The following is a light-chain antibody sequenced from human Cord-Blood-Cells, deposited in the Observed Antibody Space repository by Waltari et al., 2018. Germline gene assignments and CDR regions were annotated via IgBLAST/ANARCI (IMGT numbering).Light chain of an antibody. V-gene: IGKV3-20*01. Sequence: EIVLTQSPGTLSLSPGERATLSCRASQSVSSSYLAWYQQKPGQAPRLLIDGASSRATGLPDRFSGSGSGTDFTLTISRLEPEDFAVYYCQQYGSSPGTFGQGTKLEIK. CDR3: QQYGSSPGT. CDR1: QSVSSSY. CDR2: GAS. J-gene: IGKJ2*01.